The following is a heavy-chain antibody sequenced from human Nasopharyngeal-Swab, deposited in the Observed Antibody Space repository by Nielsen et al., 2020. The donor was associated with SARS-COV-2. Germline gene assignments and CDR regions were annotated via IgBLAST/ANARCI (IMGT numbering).Heavy chain of an antibody. CDR3: ARERSYYYYMDV. CDR1: GGSISSGGYY. J-gene: IGHJ6*03. V-gene: IGHV4-31*03. CDR2: IYYSGST. Sequence: SETLSLTCTVSGGSISSGGYYWSWIRQHPGKGLEWIGYIYYSGSTYYNPSLKSRVTISVDTSKIQFSLKLSSVTAADTAVYYCARERSYYYYMDVWGKGTTVTVSS.